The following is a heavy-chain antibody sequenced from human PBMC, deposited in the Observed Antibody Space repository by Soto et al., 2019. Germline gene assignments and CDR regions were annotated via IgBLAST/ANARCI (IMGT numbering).Heavy chain of an antibody. CDR2: INDYNGNT. V-gene: IGHV1-18*01. Sequence: GGPVKVSCKSFCYTFSHHGISWMRPASGQGPEGMAWINDYNGNTDYAQKLQDIVTMTTDTSTSTAYMELRSLRSDDTAVYYCARGGYSYSYPLDYWGQGTLVTVSS. J-gene: IGHJ4*02. D-gene: IGHD5-18*01. CDR3: ARGGYSYSYPLDY. CDR1: CYTFSHHG.